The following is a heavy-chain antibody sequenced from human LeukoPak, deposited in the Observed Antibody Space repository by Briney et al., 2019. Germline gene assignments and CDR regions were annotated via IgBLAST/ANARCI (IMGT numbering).Heavy chain of an antibody. V-gene: IGHV1-18*01. CDR1: GYTFTSYD. CDR3: ARDATWGRYRYDTPGYDYYFDY. J-gene: IGHJ4*02. CDR2: LSPYNGNT. Sequence: ASVKVSCKASGYTFTSYDISWVRQAPGQGLECMGWLSPYNGNTNYAQKFQGRVTMTTDTSTSTAYMELRSLRPDDTAVYYCARDATWGRYRYDTPGYDYYFDYWGQGTLVTVSS. D-gene: IGHD3-22*01.